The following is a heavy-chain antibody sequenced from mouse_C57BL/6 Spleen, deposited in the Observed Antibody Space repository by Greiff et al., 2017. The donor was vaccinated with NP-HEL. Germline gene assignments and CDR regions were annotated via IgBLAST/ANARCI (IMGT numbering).Heavy chain of an antibody. D-gene: IGHD4-1*01. CDR1: GYTFTSYW. Sequence: QVQLQQSGAELVKPGASVKLSCKASGYTFTSYWMHWVKQRPGQGLEWIGMIHPNSGSTNYNEKFKSKATLTVDKSSSTAYMQLSSLTSEDSAVYYCARDAGTGVFDYWGQGTTLTVSS. J-gene: IGHJ2*01. CDR2: IHPNSGST. V-gene: IGHV1-64*01. CDR3: ARDAGTGVFDY.